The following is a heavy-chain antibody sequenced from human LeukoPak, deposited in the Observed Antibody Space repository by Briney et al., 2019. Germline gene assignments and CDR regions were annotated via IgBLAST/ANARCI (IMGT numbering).Heavy chain of an antibody. V-gene: IGHV1-8*03. J-gene: IGHJ4*02. Sequence: ASVKVSCKASGYTFTSYDINWVRQATGQGLEWMGWMNPNSGNTGYAQKFQGRVTITRNTSISTAYMELSSLRSEDTAVYYCARGRPLWFGEVVQTEYYFDYWGQGTLVTVSS. D-gene: IGHD3-10*01. CDR2: MNPNSGNT. CDR3: ARGRPLWFGEVVQTEYYFDY. CDR1: GYTFTSYD.